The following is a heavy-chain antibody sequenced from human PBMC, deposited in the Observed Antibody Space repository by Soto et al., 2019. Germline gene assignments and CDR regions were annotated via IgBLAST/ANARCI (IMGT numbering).Heavy chain of an antibody. V-gene: IGHV1-18*01. Sequence: ASVKVSCKASGYTFTSYGISWVRQAPGQGLEWMGWISAYNGNTNYAQKLQGRVTMTTDTSTSTAYMELRSLRSDDTAVYYCARDPVRGYDILTGYYRPWFDPWGQGTRVTFSS. D-gene: IGHD3-9*01. CDR1: GYTFTSYG. J-gene: IGHJ5*02. CDR3: ARDPVRGYDILTGYYRPWFDP. CDR2: ISAYNGNT.